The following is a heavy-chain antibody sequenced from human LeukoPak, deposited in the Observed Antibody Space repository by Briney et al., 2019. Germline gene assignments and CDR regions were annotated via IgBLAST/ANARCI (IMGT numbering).Heavy chain of an antibody. D-gene: IGHD3-16*01. J-gene: IGHJ4*02. CDR1: GFTVSSNY. CDR3: ARATGGTPDY. Sequence: GGSLRLSCAASGFTVSSNYMSWVRQAPGKGLEWVSVIYSGGSTYYADSVKGRFTISRDNPKNTLYLQMNSLRAEDTAVYYCARATGGTPDYWGQGTLSPSPQ. V-gene: IGHV3-66*01. CDR2: IYSGGST.